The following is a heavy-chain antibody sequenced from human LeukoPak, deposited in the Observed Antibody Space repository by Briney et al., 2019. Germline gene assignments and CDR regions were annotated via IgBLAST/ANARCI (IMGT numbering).Heavy chain of an antibody. V-gene: IGHV3-30*02. CDR1: RFTFSSYG. J-gene: IGHJ4*02. CDR2: IRYDESSQ. D-gene: IGHD5-18*01. CDR3: ARAQLSLDY. Sequence: GGSLRLSCAASRFTFSSYGMHWVRQAPGKGLEWVAFIRYDESSQYYTDSVKGRFTISRDNSKNTLYLQMNSLRAEDTAVYYCARAQLSLDYWGQGTLVTVSS.